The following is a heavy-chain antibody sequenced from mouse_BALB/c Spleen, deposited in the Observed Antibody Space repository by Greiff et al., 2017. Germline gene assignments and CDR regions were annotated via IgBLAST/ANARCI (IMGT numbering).Heavy chain of an antibody. CDR1: GYTFSSYW. Sequence: LVESGAELMKPGASVKISCKATGYTFSSYWIEWVKQRPGHGLEWIGEILPGSGSTNYNEKFKGKATFTADTSSNTAYMQLSSLTSEDSAVYYCASLLRDYYAMDYWGQGTSVTVSS. V-gene: IGHV1-9*01. J-gene: IGHJ4*01. D-gene: IGHD1-1*01. CDR3: ASLLRDYYAMDY. CDR2: ILPGSGST.